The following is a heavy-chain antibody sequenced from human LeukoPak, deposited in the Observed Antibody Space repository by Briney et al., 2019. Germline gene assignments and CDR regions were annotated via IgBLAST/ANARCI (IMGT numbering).Heavy chain of an antibody. D-gene: IGHD3-3*01. Sequence: ASVKVSCKVSGYTLTELSMHWVRQAPGQGLEWMGIINPSGGSTSYAQKFQGRVTMTRDTSTSTVYMELSSLRSEDTAVYYCARDCYDFWSGYYDPLGYYYYGMDVWGQGTTVTVSS. CDR1: GYTLTELS. CDR2: INPSGGST. J-gene: IGHJ6*02. CDR3: ARDCYDFWSGYYDPLGYYYYGMDV. V-gene: IGHV1-46*01.